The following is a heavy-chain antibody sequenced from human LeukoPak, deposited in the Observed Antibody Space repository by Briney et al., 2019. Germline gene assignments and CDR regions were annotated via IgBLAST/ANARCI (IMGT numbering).Heavy chain of an antibody. Sequence: GGSLRLSCAASGFTFSTCWMTWVRQAPGKGLEWEANIKQDGSEKYYVDSVKGRFTISRDNAKNSLFLQMNSLRAEDTAVYYCARELGGGEVRAFDIWGQGTMVTVSS. CDR2: IKQDGSEK. V-gene: IGHV3-7*01. D-gene: IGHD1-26*01. CDR3: ARELGGGEVRAFDI. CDR1: GFTFSTCW. J-gene: IGHJ3*02.